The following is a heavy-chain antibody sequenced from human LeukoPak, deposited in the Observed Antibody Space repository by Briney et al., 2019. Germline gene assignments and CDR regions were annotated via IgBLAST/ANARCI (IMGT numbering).Heavy chain of an antibody. CDR2: IDPSDSYT. CDR3: ARSAVAGTGDWYFDL. J-gene: IGHJ2*01. Sequence: GESLKISCKGSGYRFTSYWISWVRQMPGKGLEWMGRIDPSDSYTNYSPSFQGHVTISADKSISTAYLQWSSLKASDTAMYYCARSAVAGTGDWYFDLWGRGTLVTVSS. D-gene: IGHD6-19*01. V-gene: IGHV5-10-1*01. CDR1: GYRFTSYW.